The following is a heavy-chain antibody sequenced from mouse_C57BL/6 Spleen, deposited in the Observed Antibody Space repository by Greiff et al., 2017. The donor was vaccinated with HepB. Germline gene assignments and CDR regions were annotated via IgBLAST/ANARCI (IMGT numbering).Heavy chain of an antibody. CDR2: IYPRSGNT. Sequence: VQLQQSGAELARPGASVKLSCKASGYTFTSYGISWVKQRTGQGLEWIGEIYPRSGNTYYNEKFKGKATLTADKSSSTAYMELRSLTSEDSAVYFCARGGGTGNYFDYWGQGTTLTVSS. CDR1: GYTFTSYG. V-gene: IGHV1-81*01. CDR3: ARGGGTGNYFDY. J-gene: IGHJ2*01. D-gene: IGHD3-3*01.